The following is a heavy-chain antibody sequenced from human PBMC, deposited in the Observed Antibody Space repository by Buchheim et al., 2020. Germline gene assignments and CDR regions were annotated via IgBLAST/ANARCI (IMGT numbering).Heavy chain of an antibody. Sequence: QVQLVESGGGVVQPGRSLRLSCVASGFTFSSYFMHWVRQAPGKGLEWVAFIRYDGNNKYYGDSVKGRFTISSDNSKNTLYLQMNSLRAEDTAVYYCAKDMEIGSSPHYYYYGMDVWGQGTT. CDR1: GFTFSSYF. D-gene: IGHD6-6*01. CDR3: AKDMEIGSSPHYYYYGMDV. J-gene: IGHJ6*02. CDR2: IRYDGNNK. V-gene: IGHV3-30*02.